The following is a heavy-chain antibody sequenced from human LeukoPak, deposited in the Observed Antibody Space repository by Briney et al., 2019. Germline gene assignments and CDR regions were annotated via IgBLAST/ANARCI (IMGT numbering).Heavy chain of an antibody. Sequence: GGSLRLSCAASGFTVSSKYMSWVRQAPGKGLEWVSVIYSDDRIHYADSAKGRFTISRDNSKNTLYLQMNNLRADDTAVYYCARGTTVTTNYYYYGMDVWGQGTTVTVSS. D-gene: IGHD4-17*01. CDR1: GFTVSSKY. V-gene: IGHV3-53*01. CDR2: IYSDDRI. CDR3: ARGTTVTTNYYYYGMDV. J-gene: IGHJ6*02.